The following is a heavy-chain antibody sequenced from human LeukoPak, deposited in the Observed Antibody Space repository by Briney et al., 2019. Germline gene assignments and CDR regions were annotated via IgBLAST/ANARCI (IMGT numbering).Heavy chain of an antibody. J-gene: IGHJ4*02. CDR3: ARASVGYCSSTRCPASDY. CDR2: ISYDGSNK. Sequence: PGGSLRLSCAASGFTFSTYAIHWVRQAPGKGLDWVAVISYDGSNKYYADSVKGRFTITRDNSKNALYLQMNGLRAEDTAVYYCARASVGYCSSTRCPASDYWGRGTLVTVSS. CDR1: GFTFSTYA. V-gene: IGHV3-30*04. D-gene: IGHD2-2*01.